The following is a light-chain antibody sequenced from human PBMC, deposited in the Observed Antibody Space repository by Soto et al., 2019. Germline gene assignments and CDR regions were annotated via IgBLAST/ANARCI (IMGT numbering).Light chain of an antibody. J-gene: IGLJ1*01. CDR1: SSDVGAYIY. V-gene: IGLV2-8*01. CDR2: EVS. CDR3: SSYAVSNSYL. Sequence: QSALTQPPSASGSPGQSVTISCTGTSSDVGAYIYVSWYQQHPGKAPKLVIYEVSKRPPGVPDRFSGSRSGNTASLTVSGLQAEDEADYYCSSYAVSNSYLFGNGTKVTV.